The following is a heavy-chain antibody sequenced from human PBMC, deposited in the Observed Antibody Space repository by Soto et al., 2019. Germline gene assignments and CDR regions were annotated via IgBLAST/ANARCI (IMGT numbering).Heavy chain of an antibody. V-gene: IGHV3-30*18. Sequence: QVQLVESGGGVVQPGGSLRLSCAASGFSFNNYGMHWVRQAPGKGLEWVAVILFDGSDNWYADSVKGRFTISRDNSKNPLYLHMNSLTAEDTAVYYCVKDMGYCSGGSCYWGAYFYYYMDVWGKGTTVTVSS. D-gene: IGHD2-15*01. CDR3: VKDMGYCSGGSCYWGAYFYYYMDV. J-gene: IGHJ6*03. CDR2: ILFDGSDN. CDR1: GFSFNNYG.